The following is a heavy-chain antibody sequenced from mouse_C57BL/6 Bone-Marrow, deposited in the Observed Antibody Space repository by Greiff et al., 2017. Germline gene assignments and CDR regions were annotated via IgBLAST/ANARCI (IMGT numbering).Heavy chain of an antibody. J-gene: IGHJ2*01. CDR1: GYSITSDY. CDR2: ISYSGST. CDR3: ARNWDGDYYLDY. D-gene: IGHD4-1*01. Sequence: EVKLLQSGPGLAKPSPSLSLSCSVTGYSITSDYWNWIRKFPGNKLEYIGYISYSGSTYYNPSLNSRNSITRDTSTNQYSLQLNSVTTEDTATYYCARNWDGDYYLDYWGQGTTLTVSS. V-gene: IGHV3-8*01.